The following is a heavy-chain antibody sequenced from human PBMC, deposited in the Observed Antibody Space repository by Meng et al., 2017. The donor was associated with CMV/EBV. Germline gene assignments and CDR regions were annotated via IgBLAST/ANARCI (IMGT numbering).Heavy chain of an antibody. V-gene: IGHV1-46*01. CDR1: GYTFTSYY. J-gene: IGHJ6*02. CDR2: INPSGGST. CDR3: TMYYYYYGMDV. Sequence: ASVKVSCKASGYTFTSYYMHWVRQAPGQGLEWMGIINPSGGSTSYAQKFQGRVTMTRDTSTSTVYMELSSLRSEDTAVYYCTMYYYYYGMDVWGQGTTVTVSS.